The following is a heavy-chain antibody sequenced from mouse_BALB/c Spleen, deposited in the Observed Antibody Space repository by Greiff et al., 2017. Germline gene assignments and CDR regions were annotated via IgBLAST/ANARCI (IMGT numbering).Heavy chain of an antibody. J-gene: IGHJ2*01. CDR1: GFTFSDYY. V-gene: IGHV5-4*02. Sequence: DVQLVESGGGLVKPGGSLKLSCAASGFTFSDYYMYWVRQTPEKRLEWVATISDGGSYTYYPDSVKGRFTISRDNAKNNLYLQMSSLKSEDTAMYYCARGYDGYVDYWGQGTTLTVSS. CDR3: ARGYDGYVDY. CDR2: ISDGGSYT. D-gene: IGHD2-3*01.